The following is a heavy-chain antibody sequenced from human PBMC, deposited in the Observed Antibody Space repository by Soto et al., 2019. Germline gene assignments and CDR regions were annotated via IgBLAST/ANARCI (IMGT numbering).Heavy chain of an antibody. Sequence: QVQLVQSGAEVKKPGSSVKVSCKGSGGTFSSYTISWVRQAPGQGLEWMGRIIPILGIANHAQKFQGRVTSTAAKSTSTAYMELGSLSSEDTAVYYCARFRGSYGMDVWGQGTTVTVSS. J-gene: IGHJ6*02. CDR1: GGTFSSYT. V-gene: IGHV1-69*02. CDR3: ARFRGSYGMDV. D-gene: IGHD3-10*01. CDR2: IIPILGIA.